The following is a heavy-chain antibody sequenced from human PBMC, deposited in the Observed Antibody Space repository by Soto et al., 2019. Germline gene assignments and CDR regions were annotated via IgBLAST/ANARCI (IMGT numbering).Heavy chain of an antibody. CDR3: AKDGGIAAAGPIDTWFDP. J-gene: IGHJ5*02. D-gene: IGHD6-13*01. V-gene: IGHV3-23*01. Sequence: GGSLRLSCAASGFTFSSYAMSWVRQAPGKGLEWVSAISGSGGSTYYADSVKGRFTISRDNSKNTLYLQMNSLRAEDTAVYYCAKDGGIAAAGPIDTWFDPWGQGTLVTVYS. CDR2: ISGSGGST. CDR1: GFTFSSYA.